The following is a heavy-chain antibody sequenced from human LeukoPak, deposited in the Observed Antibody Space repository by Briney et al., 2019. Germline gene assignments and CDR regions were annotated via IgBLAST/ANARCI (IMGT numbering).Heavy chain of an antibody. CDR3: ARGGEEYDTVTTDFDY. Sequence: SETLSLTCTVSGGSISSYYWSWIRQPPGKGLEWIGYIYYSGSTYYNPSLKSRVTISVDTSKNQFSLKLSSVTAADTAVYYCARGGEEYDTVTTDFDYWGQGTLVTVSS. CDR2: IYYSGST. J-gene: IGHJ4*02. V-gene: IGHV4-59*12. D-gene: IGHD4-17*01. CDR1: GGSISSYY.